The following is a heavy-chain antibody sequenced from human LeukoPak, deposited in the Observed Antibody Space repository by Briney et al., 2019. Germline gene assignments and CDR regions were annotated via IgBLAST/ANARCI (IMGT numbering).Heavy chain of an antibody. Sequence: GGSLRLSCAASGVIFSNDAMSWVRQAPGEGLEWVSAIGGRDGGTYYAASVKGRFTVSRDAPKNTLYLQMNTLRVEDTAVYYCAKWGDYDILTGYYDSDYWGPGTLVTVSS. CDR2: IGGRDGGT. J-gene: IGHJ4*01. CDR3: AKWGDYDILTGYYDSDY. D-gene: IGHD3-9*01. CDR1: GVIFSNDA. V-gene: IGHV3-23*01.